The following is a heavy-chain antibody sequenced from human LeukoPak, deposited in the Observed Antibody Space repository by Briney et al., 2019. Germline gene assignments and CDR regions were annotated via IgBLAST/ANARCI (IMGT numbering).Heavy chain of an antibody. CDR3: ASMGPAVAGTPFP. CDR1: GFTFSSYE. V-gene: IGHV3-48*03. Sequence: GGSLRLSCAASGFTFSSYEMNWVRQAPGKGLEWVSYISSSGSTIYYADSVKGRFTISRDNAKNSLYLQMNSLRAEDTALYYCASMGPAVAGTPFPWGQGTLVTVSS. J-gene: IGHJ5*02. D-gene: IGHD6-19*01. CDR2: ISSSGSTI.